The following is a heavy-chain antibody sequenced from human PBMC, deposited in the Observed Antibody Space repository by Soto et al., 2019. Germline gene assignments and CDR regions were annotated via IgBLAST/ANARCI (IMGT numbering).Heavy chain of an antibody. J-gene: IGHJ6*02. CDR2: ISAYNGNT. Sequence: ASVKVSCKASGYTFTSYGISWVRQAPGQGLEWMGWISAYNGNTNYAQKLQGRVTMTTDTSTSTAYMELRSLRSDDTAVYYCAREGGASGSIAAAGTIGYYYGMDVWGQGTTVTVSS. V-gene: IGHV1-18*01. D-gene: IGHD6-13*01. CDR1: GYTFTSYG. CDR3: AREGGASGSIAAAGTIGYYYGMDV.